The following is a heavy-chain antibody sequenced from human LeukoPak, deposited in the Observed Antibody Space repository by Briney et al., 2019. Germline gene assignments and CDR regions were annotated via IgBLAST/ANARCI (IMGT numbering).Heavy chain of an antibody. CDR3: VKDFYASSASALDI. Sequence: GGSPRLSCAASGFTFDDYTMHWVRQAPGKGLQWVSAISWDSNKIAYTDSVKGRFTISRDNAKNSLYLQMSSLRTEDTALYYCVKDFYASSASALDIWGQGTMVSVSS. D-gene: IGHD2/OR15-2a*01. CDR1: GFTFDDYT. V-gene: IGHV3-9*01. CDR2: ISWDSNKI. J-gene: IGHJ3*02.